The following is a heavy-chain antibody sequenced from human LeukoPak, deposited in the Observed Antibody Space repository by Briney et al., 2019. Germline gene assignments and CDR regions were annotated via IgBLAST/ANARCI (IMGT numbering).Heavy chain of an antibody. D-gene: IGHD2-2*02. CDR3: AKVLYLEAFDI. CDR2: INYSGSS. V-gene: IGHV4-59*01. J-gene: IGHJ3*02. CDR1: GGSISSYY. Sequence: SETLFLTCTVSGGSISSYYWSWIRQPPEKGLESIGYINYSGSSNYNPSLKSRVTISIDTSKNQFSLKLGSVTAADTAIYYCAKVLYLEAFDIWGQGTKVFVSS.